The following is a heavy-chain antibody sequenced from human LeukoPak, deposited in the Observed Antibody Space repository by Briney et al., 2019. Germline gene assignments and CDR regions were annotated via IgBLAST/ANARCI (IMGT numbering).Heavy chain of an antibody. CDR2: IYYSGST. V-gene: IGHV4-61*01. CDR1: GYSISSGYY. D-gene: IGHD4-23*01. Sequence: SETLSLTCTVSGYSISSGYYWSWIRQPPGKGLEWIGYIYYSGSTNYNPSLKSRVTISVDTSKNQFSLKLSSVTAADTAVYYCARSRGDDYGGKDAFDIWGQGTMVTVSS. CDR3: ARSRGDDYGGKDAFDI. J-gene: IGHJ3*02.